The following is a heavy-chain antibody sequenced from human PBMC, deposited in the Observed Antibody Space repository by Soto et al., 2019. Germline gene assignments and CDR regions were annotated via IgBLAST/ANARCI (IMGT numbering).Heavy chain of an antibody. CDR3: ARDRGDYDFWSGYYQAGAFDI. J-gene: IGHJ3*02. D-gene: IGHD3-3*01. V-gene: IGHV4-30-2*01. Sequence: QLQLQESGSGLVKPSQTLSLTCAVSGGSISSGGYSWSWIRQPPGKGLEWIGYIYHSGSTYYNPSLKSRVTISVDRSKNQFSLKLSSVTAADTAVYYCARDRGDYDFWSGYYQAGAFDIWGQGTMVTVSP. CDR2: IYHSGST. CDR1: GGSISSGGYS.